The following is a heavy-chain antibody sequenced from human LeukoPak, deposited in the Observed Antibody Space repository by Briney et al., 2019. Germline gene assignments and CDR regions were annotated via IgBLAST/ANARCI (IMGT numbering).Heavy chain of an antibody. CDR1: GYTFTSYD. CDR2: MNPNSGNT. D-gene: IGHD5-12*01. CDR3: ARAIVATHGHYFDY. Sequence: ASVKVSCKASGYTFTSYDINWVRQATGQGLEWMGWMNPNSGNTGYAQKFQGRVTMTRNTSISTAYMELSSLRSEDTAVYYCARAIVATHGHYFDYWGQGTLVTVSS. J-gene: IGHJ4*02. V-gene: IGHV1-8*01.